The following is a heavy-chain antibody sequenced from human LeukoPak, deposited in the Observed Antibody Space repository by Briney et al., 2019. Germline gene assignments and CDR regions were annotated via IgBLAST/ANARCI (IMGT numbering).Heavy chain of an antibody. CDR3: ARGPTMVRGVTRGVWFDP. V-gene: IGHV3-7*01. J-gene: IGHJ5*02. CDR1: GFSVSSNY. CDR2: IKQDGSEK. D-gene: IGHD3-10*01. Sequence: GGSLRLSCAASGFSVSSNYVSWVRQAPGKGLEWVANIKQDGSEKYYVDSVKGRFTISRDNAKNSLYLQMNSLRAEDTAVYYCARGPTMVRGVTRGVWFDPWGQGTLVTVSS.